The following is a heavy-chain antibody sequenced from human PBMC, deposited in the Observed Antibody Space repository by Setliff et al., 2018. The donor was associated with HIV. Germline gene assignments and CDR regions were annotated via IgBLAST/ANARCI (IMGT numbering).Heavy chain of an antibody. CDR1: GGSVTSGNFY. V-gene: IGHV4-39*02. CDR2: FHDSGSA. J-gene: IGHJ6*02. CDR3: ARDKRASFDGLDV. Sequence: SETLSLTCNVSGGSVTSGNFYWGWIRQPPGKGLEWIGSFHDSGSASYNPSLRRRVTISVDASKNQLSLTLTSVTASDTAVYYCARDKRASFDGLDVWGQGTTVTVSS.